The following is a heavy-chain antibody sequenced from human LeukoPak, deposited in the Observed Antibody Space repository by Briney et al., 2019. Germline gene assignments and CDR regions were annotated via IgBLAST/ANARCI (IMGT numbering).Heavy chain of an antibody. Sequence: SSETLSLTCTGSGCSISSYYWSWIRQPPGMGREGIRYIYYSGSTNYNPSLKSRVTISVDTSKNQFSLKLSSLTAADTAVYYCARKIVGASDAFDIWGQGTMVTVSS. CDR2: IYYSGST. CDR3: ARKIVGASDAFDI. D-gene: IGHD1-26*01. V-gene: IGHV4-59*01. J-gene: IGHJ3*02. CDR1: GCSISSYY.